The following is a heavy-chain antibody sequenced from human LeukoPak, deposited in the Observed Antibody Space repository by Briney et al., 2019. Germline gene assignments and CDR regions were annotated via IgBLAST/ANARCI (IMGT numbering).Heavy chain of an antibody. V-gene: IGHV3-9*01. D-gene: IGHD3-10*01. J-gene: IGHJ2*01. CDR3: AKESRIDSGSYYNWYFDL. CDR2: ISWNSGSI. CDR1: GFTFDDYA. Sequence: GGSLRLSCAASGFTFDDYAMHWVRHAPGKGLEWVSGISWNSGSIGYADSVKGRFTISRDNAKNSLYLQMNSLRAEDTALYYCAKESRIDSGSYYNWYFDLWGRGTLVTVSS.